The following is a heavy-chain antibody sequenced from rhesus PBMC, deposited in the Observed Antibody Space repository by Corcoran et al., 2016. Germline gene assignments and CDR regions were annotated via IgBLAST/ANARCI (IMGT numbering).Heavy chain of an antibody. Sequence: QVQLQESGPGLVKPSETLSLTCAVSGGSISSGYYYWSWIRQPPGKGLEWIGYITYGGSTSYNPSLKSRVTISRDTSKNQFSLKRSSVTAADTAVYYCASRYSNYWSYWGQGVLVTVSS. V-gene: IGHV4-122*02. D-gene: IGHD4-23*01. J-gene: IGHJ4*01. CDR3: ASRYSNYWSY. CDR1: GGSISSGYYY. CDR2: ITYGGST.